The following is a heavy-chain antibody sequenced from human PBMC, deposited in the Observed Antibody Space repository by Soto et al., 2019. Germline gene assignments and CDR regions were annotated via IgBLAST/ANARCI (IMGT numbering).Heavy chain of an antibody. Sequence: QVQLVQSGAEVKKPGSSVKVSCKASGGTFSSYTISWVRQAPGQGLEWMGRIIPILGIANYAQKFQGRVTITADKSTSTAYMELSSLRSEDTAVYYCAALSIAARRGWFDPWGQGTRVTVSS. J-gene: IGHJ5*02. V-gene: IGHV1-69*02. CDR3: AALSIAARRGWFDP. CDR1: GGTFSSYT. D-gene: IGHD6-6*01. CDR2: IIPILGIA.